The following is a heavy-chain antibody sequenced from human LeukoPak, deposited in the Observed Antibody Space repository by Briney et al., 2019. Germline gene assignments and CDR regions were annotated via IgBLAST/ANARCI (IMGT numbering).Heavy chain of an antibody. CDR1: GGSFSGYY. CDR3: ARGSPITMVRGVMRYCDY. CDR2: INHSGST. J-gene: IGHJ4*02. D-gene: IGHD3-10*01. Sequence: SETLSLTCAVYGGSFSGYYWSWIRQPPGKGLEWIGEINHSGSTNYNPSLKSRVTISVDTSKNQFSLKLSSVTAADTAVYYCARGSPITMVRGVMRYCDYWGQGTLVTVSS. V-gene: IGHV4-34*01.